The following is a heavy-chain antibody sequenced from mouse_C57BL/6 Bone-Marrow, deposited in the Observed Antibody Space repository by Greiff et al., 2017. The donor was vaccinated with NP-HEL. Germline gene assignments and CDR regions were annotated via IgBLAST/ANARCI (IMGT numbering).Heavy chain of an antibody. Sequence: QVQLQQSDAELVKPGASVKISCKASGYTFTDHTIHWMKQRPEQGLEWIGYIYPRDGSTNYNEKFKGKATLTADKSSSTAYMQLNSLTSEDSAVYFCARSEYYYGYDGYALDYWGQGTSVTVSS. CDR2: IYPRDGST. J-gene: IGHJ4*01. CDR1: GYTFTDHT. CDR3: ARSEYYYGYDGYALDY. V-gene: IGHV1-78*01. D-gene: IGHD2-2*01.